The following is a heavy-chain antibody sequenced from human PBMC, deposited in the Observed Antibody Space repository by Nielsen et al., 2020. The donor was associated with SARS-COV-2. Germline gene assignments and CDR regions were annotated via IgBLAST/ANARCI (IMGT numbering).Heavy chain of an antibody. CDR2: ISGYNGDT. CDR1: DYTFSSYG. Sequence: ASVKVSCKTSDYTFSSYGLSWVRQAPGQGLEWMGWISGYNGDTNYAQKFQGRVTMTTDTSTSTAYMELRSLRSDDTAVYYCARDSQWELLDYWGQGTLVTVSS. D-gene: IGHD1-26*01. V-gene: IGHV1-18*01. J-gene: IGHJ4*02. CDR3: ARDSQWELLDY.